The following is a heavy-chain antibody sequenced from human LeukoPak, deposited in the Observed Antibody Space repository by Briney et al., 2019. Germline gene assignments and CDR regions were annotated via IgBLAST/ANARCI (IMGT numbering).Heavy chain of an antibody. Sequence: ASVKVSCKASGYTFTSYAMHWVRQAPGQGLEWMGWITPSGGTNYPQKFQGRVAITRDTSITTAYMDLSRLTSDDTAVYYRARDRYGDGFAHFDYWGQGALVTVSS. D-gene: IGHD5-24*01. J-gene: IGHJ4*02. CDR3: ARDRYGDGFAHFDY. CDR1: GYTFTSYA. CDR2: ITPSGGT. V-gene: IGHV1-2*02.